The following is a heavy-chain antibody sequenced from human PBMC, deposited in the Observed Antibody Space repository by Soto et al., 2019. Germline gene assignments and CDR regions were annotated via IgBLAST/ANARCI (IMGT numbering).Heavy chain of an antibody. J-gene: IGHJ4*02. CDR1: GFTFSSYG. Sequence: GGSLRLSCAASGFTFSSYGMHWVRQAPGKGLEWVAVISYDGSNNYYADSVKGRFTISRDNSKNTLYLQMNSLRAEDTAVYYCAQPYCSSTSCYGYWGQGTLVTVSS. CDR2: ISYDGSNN. V-gene: IGHV3-30*18. CDR3: AQPYCSSTSCYGY. D-gene: IGHD2-2*01.